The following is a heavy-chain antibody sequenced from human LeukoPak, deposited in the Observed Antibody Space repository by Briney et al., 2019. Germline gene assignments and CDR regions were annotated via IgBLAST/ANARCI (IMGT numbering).Heavy chain of an antibody. J-gene: IGHJ3*02. CDR2: IMPNGETR. Sequence: GGSLRLSCAASGFSFSNYVMHWVRQAPGKGLEYVSAIMPNGETRGYANAMKGRFTISRDNSKNTLYLQMGSLRAEDMAIYYCARDRDGGFAFDIWGQGTLVTVSS. D-gene: IGHD2-15*01. CDR1: GFSFSNYV. V-gene: IGHV3-64*01. CDR3: ARDRDGGFAFDI.